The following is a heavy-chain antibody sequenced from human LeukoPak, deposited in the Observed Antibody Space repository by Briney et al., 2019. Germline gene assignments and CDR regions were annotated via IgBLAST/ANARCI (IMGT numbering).Heavy chain of an antibody. J-gene: IGHJ6*02. CDR3: ARESADTLHYGMDV. CDR1: GFTFSSYA. Sequence: PGRSLRLSCAASGFTFSSYAMHWVRQAPGEGLEWVAVISYDGSNKYYADSVKGRFTISRDNSKNTLYLQMNSLRAEDTAVYYCARESADTLHYGMDVWGQGTTVTVSS. CDR2: ISYDGSNK. D-gene: IGHD3-16*01. V-gene: IGHV3-30-3*01.